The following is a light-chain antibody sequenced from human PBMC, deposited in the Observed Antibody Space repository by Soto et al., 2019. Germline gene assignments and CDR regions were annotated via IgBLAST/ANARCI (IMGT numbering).Light chain of an antibody. J-gene: IGKJ1*01. CDR2: GAF. V-gene: IGKV3-20*01. CDR3: QQYGSSPGT. CDR1: QSVSSSY. Sequence: EIVLTQSPGTLSLSPGERATLSFRASQSVSSSYLAWYQQKPGQAPRLLIYGAFSRATGISDRFSGSGSGTDFTLTISRLEPEDFAVYYCQQYGSSPGTFGQGTKVEIK.